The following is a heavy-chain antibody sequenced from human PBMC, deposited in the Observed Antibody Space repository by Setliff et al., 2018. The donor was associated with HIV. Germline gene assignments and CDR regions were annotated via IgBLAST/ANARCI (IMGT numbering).Heavy chain of an antibody. V-gene: IGHV4-38-2*01. J-gene: IGHJ4*02. CDR3: ANMQWASNAWYSFDY. CDR1: GYSISTAYY. Sequence: SETLSLTCAVSGYSISTAYYWAWIRQSPGKGLEWIGGFHHSGSAHYNPSLKSRFTISRDNAKNSLYLQMNSLRAEDTAVYYCANMQWASNAWYSFDYWGQGALVTVSS. CDR2: FHHSGSA. D-gene: IGHD6-19*01.